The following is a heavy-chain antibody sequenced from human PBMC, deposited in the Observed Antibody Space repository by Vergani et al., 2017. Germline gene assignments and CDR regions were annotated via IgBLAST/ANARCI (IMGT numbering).Heavy chain of an antibody. V-gene: IGHV1-46*03. Sequence: QVHLVQSGAEVKKPGASVKVSCKASGYAFTSYHMHWVRQAPGQGLEWMGIINPSGGYTRYSQKFQGRVTMTRDTSTSTVFMELSSLRSEATAVYYCAREVLTSMVRGVLSSTEVDPWGQGTLVIVSS. CDR3: AREVLTSMVRGVLSSTEVDP. CDR2: INPSGGYT. J-gene: IGHJ5*02. CDR1: GYAFTSYH. D-gene: IGHD3-10*01.